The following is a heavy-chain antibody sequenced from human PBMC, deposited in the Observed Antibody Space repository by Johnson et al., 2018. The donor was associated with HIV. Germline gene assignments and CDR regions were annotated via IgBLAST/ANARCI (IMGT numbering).Heavy chain of an antibody. CDR2: ISYDGSDK. CDR3: ARGSRYTYYHDDAHLLHALDF. CDR1: GFTFSSYA. J-gene: IGHJ3*01. V-gene: IGHV3-30*04. Sequence: QVQLVESGGGVVQPGRSLRLSCAASGFTFSSYAIHWVRQATAKGLEWVAVISYDGSDKYYADSVKGRFTISRDSSKNTLYLQMSSLRAQDTDVYYCARGSRYTYYHDDAHLLHALDFWGQGTMVTVSP. D-gene: IGHD3-22*01.